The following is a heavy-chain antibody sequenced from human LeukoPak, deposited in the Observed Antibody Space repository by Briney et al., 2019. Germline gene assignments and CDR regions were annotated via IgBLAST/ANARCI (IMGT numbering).Heavy chain of an antibody. Sequence: PGGSLRLSCAASGFTFSSYEMNWVRQAPGKGLEWVSYISSSGSTIYYADSVKGRFTISRDNAKNSLYLQMNSLRAEDTAVYYCARGGYSSGWSLGYWGRGTLVTVSS. CDR1: GFTFSSYE. CDR2: ISSSGSTI. V-gene: IGHV3-48*03. D-gene: IGHD6-19*01. J-gene: IGHJ4*02. CDR3: ARGGYSSGWSLGY.